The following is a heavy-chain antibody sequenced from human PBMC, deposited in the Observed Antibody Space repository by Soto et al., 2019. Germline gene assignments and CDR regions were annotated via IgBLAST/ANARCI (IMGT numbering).Heavy chain of an antibody. CDR1: GFTVSSNY. J-gene: IGHJ4*02. Sequence: PGGSLRLSCAASGFTVSSNYMSWVRQAPGKGLEWVSVIYSGGSTYYADSVKGRFTISRDNSKNTLYLQMNSQRAEDTAVYYCARALPGYYDSSGYYYFDYWGQGTLVTVSS. D-gene: IGHD3-22*01. V-gene: IGHV3-53*01. CDR2: IYSGGST. CDR3: ARALPGYYDSSGYYYFDY.